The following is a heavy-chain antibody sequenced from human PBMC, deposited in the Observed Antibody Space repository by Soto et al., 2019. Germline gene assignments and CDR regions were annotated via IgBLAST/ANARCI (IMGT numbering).Heavy chain of an antibody. V-gene: IGHV4-31*01. Sequence: QVQLQESGPGLVKPSQTLSLTCTVSGGSISSGGYYWSWIRQHPGKGLEWIGYIYYSGSTYYNPSLASPVNISVDTSKNQFSLKLSSVTAADTAVYYCARACGYYDSSGYSFPARFDYWGQGTLVAVSS. J-gene: IGHJ4*02. CDR3: ARACGYYDSSGYSFPARFDY. D-gene: IGHD3-22*01. CDR1: GGSISSGGYY. CDR2: IYYSGST.